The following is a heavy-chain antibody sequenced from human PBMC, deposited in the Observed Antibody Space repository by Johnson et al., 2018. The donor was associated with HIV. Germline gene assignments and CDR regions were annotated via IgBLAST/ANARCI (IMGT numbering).Heavy chain of an antibody. CDR1: GFSVSASY. CDR3: TRDRGSGWYWDAFDI. Sequence: VQLVESGGGLVQPGGSLRLSCAASGFSVSASYMSWLRQAPGKALEWVSGINWNGDRTGYADSVKGRFTISRDNSKNTLYLQMGSLRAEDMAVYYCTRDRGSGWYWDAFDIWGQGTMVTVSS. D-gene: IGHD6-19*01. V-gene: IGHV3-64*07. J-gene: IGHJ3*02. CDR2: INWNGDRT.